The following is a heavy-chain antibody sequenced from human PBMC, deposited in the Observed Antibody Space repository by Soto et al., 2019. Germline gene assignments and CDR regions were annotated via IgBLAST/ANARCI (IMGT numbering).Heavy chain of an antibody. CDR2: FDPEDGET. CDR1: GYTLTELS. D-gene: IGHD2-15*01. V-gene: IGHV1-24*01. J-gene: IGHJ6*02. CDR3: ATFGAYYYGMDV. Sequence: ASVKVSCKVSGYTLTELSMHWLRQAPGKGLEWMGGFDPEDGETIYAQKFQGRVTMTEDTSTDTAYMELSSLRSEDTAVYYCATFGAYYYGMDVWGQGTTVTVSS.